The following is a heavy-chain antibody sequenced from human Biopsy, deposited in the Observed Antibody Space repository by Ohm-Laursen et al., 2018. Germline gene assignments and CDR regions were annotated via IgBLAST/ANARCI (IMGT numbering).Heavy chain of an antibody. CDR1: GYTFTSFG. CDR3: ARDLTRQPRRGAFDI. V-gene: IGHV1-18*01. J-gene: IGHJ3*02. D-gene: IGHD1-14*01. CDR2: INAYNGDT. Sequence: ASVKVSCKTSGYTFTSFGFSWVRQAPGQGLEWMGWINAYNGDTDYAQKLQGRVSITTDTSTATTYMELRSLRSDDTAVYYCARDLTRQPRRGAFDIWGQGTLVTVSS.